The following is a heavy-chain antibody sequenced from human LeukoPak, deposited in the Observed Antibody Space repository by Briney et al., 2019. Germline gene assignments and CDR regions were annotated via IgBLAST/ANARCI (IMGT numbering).Heavy chain of an antibody. V-gene: IGHV4-39*07. J-gene: IGHJ4*02. CDR3: ARGGFRFFDWGGY. CDR2: IFYSGST. D-gene: IGHD3-9*01. CDR1: SGSISTSNYY. Sequence: SETLSLTCTVSSGSISTSNYYWGWVRQPPGKALEWIGNIFYSGSTYYSPSLKSRVTISLDTSRNQFSLKLSSVTAADTAVYYCARGGFRFFDWGGYWGQGTLVTVSS.